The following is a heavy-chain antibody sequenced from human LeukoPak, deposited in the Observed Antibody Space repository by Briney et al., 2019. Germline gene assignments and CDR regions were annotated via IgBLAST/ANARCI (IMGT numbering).Heavy chain of an antibody. CDR3: AREATISS. V-gene: IGHV3-11*01. Sequence: PGGPLRLSCAASGFTFSDYYMNWIRQTPGKGLEWVSYISPSGSNTYYADSVKGRFTISRDNAKNSLYLQMNSLRAEDTAVYYCAREATISSWGQGTLVTVSS. CDR2: ISPSGSNT. D-gene: IGHD3-3*01. CDR1: GFTFSDYY. J-gene: IGHJ4*02.